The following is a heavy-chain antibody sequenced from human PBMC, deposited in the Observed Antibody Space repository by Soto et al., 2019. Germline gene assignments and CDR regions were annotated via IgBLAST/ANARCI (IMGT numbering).Heavy chain of an antibody. V-gene: IGHV4-4*02. Sequence: PSETLSLTCAVSGGSISSSNWWSWVRQPPGKGLEWIGEIYHSGSTNYNPSLKSRVTISVDKSKNQFSLKLSSVTAADTAVYYCARDQYIADRPGGMDVWGQGTTVTVS. CDR3: ARDQYIADRPGGMDV. CDR1: GGSISSSNW. D-gene: IGHD6-6*01. CDR2: IYHSGST. J-gene: IGHJ6*02.